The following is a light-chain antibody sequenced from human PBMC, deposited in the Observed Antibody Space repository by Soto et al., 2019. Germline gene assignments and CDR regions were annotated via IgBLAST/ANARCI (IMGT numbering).Light chain of an antibody. V-gene: IGKV3-11*01. J-gene: IGKJ1*01. CDR1: QSVSTY. Sequence: EIVLTQSPATLSLSPGERATLSCRASQSVSTYLAWYQQKPGQAPRLLIYDASTRATGIPARFSGSGSGTDFTLTISSLEPEDFAVYYCQQRSNWPPTWTFGQGNKVEIK. CDR2: DAS. CDR3: QQRSNWPPTWT.